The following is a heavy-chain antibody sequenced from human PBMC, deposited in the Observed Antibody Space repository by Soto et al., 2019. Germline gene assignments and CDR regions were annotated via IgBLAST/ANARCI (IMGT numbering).Heavy chain of an antibody. CDR1: GFTFSRYA. CDR3: AREIYGDYAFDY. Sequence: QVQLVKSGGGVVQPGRSLRLSCAASGFTFSRYATHWVRQAPGKGLEWVAVISYDGSNKFYADSVKGRFTISRDNSKNTLYLQMNSLRAEDTAVYYCAREIYGDYAFDYWRHGALVTVSS. V-gene: IGHV3-30-3*01. D-gene: IGHD4-17*01. CDR2: ISYDGSNK. J-gene: IGHJ4*01.